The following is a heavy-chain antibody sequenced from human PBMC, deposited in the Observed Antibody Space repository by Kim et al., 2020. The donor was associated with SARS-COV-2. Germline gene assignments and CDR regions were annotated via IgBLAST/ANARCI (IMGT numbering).Heavy chain of an antibody. V-gene: IGHV4-39*01. Sequence: SETLSLTCTVSGGSISSSSYYWGWIRQPPGKGLEWIGSIYYSGSTYYNPSLKSRVTISVDTSKNQFSLKLSSVTAADTAVYYCARHLTIYDTAFDYWGQGTLVTVSS. J-gene: IGHJ4*02. D-gene: IGHD3-22*01. CDR1: GGSISSSSYY. CDR2: IYYSGST. CDR3: ARHLTIYDTAFDY.